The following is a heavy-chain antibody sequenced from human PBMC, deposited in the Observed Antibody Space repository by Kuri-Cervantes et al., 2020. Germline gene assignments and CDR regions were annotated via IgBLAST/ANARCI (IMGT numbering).Heavy chain of an antibody. CDR3: VRRYFDY. J-gene: IGHJ4*02. V-gene: IGHV3-30-3*01. CDR2: ISYDGSNE. CDR1: GFTFSSYA. Sequence: GGSLRLSCAASGFTFSSYAMHWVRQAPGKGLEWVAVISYDGSNEYYADSVKGRFTISRDNSKNTLYLQMNSLRAEDTAVYYCVRRYFDYWGQGTLVTVSS.